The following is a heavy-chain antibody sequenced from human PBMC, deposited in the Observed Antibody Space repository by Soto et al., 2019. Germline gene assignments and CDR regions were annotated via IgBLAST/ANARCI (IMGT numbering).Heavy chain of an antibody. Sequence: GGSLRLSCAASGFSFSAYSMNWVRQAPGKGLEWIAYTSTSSTTKYYADSVRGRFSISRDNANDLLYLDMDKLRDEDTGIYYCAGSYSSGNWYFDYWGLGTPVTVSS. J-gene: IGHJ4*02. V-gene: IGHV3-48*02. D-gene: IGHD3-10*01. CDR1: GFSFSAYS. CDR3: AGSYSSGNWYFDY. CDR2: TSTSSTTK.